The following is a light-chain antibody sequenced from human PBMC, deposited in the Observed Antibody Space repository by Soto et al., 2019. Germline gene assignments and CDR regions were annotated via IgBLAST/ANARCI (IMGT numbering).Light chain of an antibody. CDR2: DVS. Sequence: QSALTQPASVSGSPGQSITISCTGTSSDVGSYNYVSWYQQYPGKAPKLMIYDVSNRPSGVSYRFSGSKSGNTASLTISGLQAEDEADYYCSSYTTLSTHVVFGGGTKLTFL. CDR1: SSDVGSYNY. V-gene: IGLV2-14*01. J-gene: IGLJ2*01. CDR3: SSYTTLSTHVV.